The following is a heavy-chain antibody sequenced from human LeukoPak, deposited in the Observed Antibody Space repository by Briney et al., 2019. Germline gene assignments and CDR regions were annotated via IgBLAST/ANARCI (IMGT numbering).Heavy chain of an antibody. J-gene: IGHJ4*02. V-gene: IGHV4-59*11. Sequence: SETLSLTCTVSGASISSHYWSWIRQPPGKGLEWFGYISYSASTNHNPSLKSRVTISVDTSKNQFSLKLRSVTAADTAVYFCAIYYYDSSGYYYFDYWGQGTLVSVSS. CDR1: GASISSHY. CDR2: ISYSAST. D-gene: IGHD3-22*01. CDR3: AIYYYDSSGYYYFDY.